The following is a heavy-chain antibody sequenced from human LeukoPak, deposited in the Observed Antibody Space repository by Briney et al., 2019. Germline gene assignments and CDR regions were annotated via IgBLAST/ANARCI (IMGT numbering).Heavy chain of an antibody. J-gene: IGHJ4*02. CDR1: GFTFSSYA. CDR2: ISGSGGST. D-gene: IGHD3-10*01. Sequence: GGSLRLSCAASGFTFSSYAMSWVRQAPGRGLEWVSAISGSGGSTYYADSVMGRFTISRDNSKNTLYLQMNSLRAEDTAVYYCAKAAMEYYGSGSYYRFPYWGQGTLVTVSS. V-gene: IGHV3-23*01. CDR3: AKAAMEYYGSGSYYRFPY.